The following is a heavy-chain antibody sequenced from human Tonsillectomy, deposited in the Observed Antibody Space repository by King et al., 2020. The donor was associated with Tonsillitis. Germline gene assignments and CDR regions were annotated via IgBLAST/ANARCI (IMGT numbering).Heavy chain of an antibody. CDR3: STWSGGNWRSFDY. V-gene: IGHV5-51*01. CDR1: GYSFSSYW. D-gene: IGHD2-15*01. Sequence: VQLVESEGEVKKPGESLKISCKGSGYSFSSYWIGWVRQMPGKGLEWMGIIYPGDSDTRYSPSFQGQVTISADKSINTAYLQWTSLKASDTAMYVCSTWSGGNWRSFDYWGPGTHVIVSS. J-gene: IGHJ4*02. CDR2: IYPGDSDT.